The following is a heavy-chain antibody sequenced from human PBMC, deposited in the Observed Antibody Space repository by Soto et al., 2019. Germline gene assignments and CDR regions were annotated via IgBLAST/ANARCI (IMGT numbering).Heavy chain of an antibody. D-gene: IGHD5-18*01. CDR3: ARRDPGYSYDSYYYYDMDV. J-gene: IGHJ6*02. Sequence: PSETLSLTCTVSGGSISSGSYYWGWIRQPPGKGLEWIGSIYYSGSTYYNPSLKSRVTISVDTSKNQVSLKMSAVTAADTAVYYCARRDPGYSYDSYYYYDMDVWGQGTTVTVSS. V-gene: IGHV4-39*01. CDR1: GGSISSGSYY. CDR2: IYYSGST.